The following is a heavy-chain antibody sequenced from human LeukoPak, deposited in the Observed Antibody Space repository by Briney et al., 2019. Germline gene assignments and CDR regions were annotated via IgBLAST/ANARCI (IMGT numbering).Heavy chain of an antibody. V-gene: IGHV4-59*01. J-gene: IGHJ4*02. CDR3: ARPGMIQDTAMVTYDY. CDR2: IYYSGST. Sequence: SETLSLTCTVSGGSISSYYWSWIRQPPGKGLEWIGYIYYSGSTNYNPSLKSRVTISVDTSKNQFSLKLSSVTAADTAVYYCARPGMIQDTAMVTYDYWGQGTLVTVSS. D-gene: IGHD5-18*01. CDR1: GGSISSYY.